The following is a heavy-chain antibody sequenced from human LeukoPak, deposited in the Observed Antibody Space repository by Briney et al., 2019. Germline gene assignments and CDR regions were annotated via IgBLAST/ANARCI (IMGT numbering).Heavy chain of an antibody. Sequence: SQTLSLTCTVSGVSISSGSYYWSWIRQPAGKGLEWIGRIYTSGSTNYNPSLKSRVTISVDTSKNQFSLKLSSVTAADTAVYYCAREYGESSGYYYLRADAFDIWGQGTMVTVSS. D-gene: IGHD3-22*01. CDR1: GVSISSGSYY. CDR3: AREYGESSGYYYLRADAFDI. J-gene: IGHJ3*02. CDR2: IYTSGST. V-gene: IGHV4-61*02.